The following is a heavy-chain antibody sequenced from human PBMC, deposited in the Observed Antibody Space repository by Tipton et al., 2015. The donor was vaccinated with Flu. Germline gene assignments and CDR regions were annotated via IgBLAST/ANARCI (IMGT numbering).Heavy chain of an antibody. J-gene: IGHJ1*01. CDR3: ATDRHGSRDSSHAEYFQH. CDR1: GGSISSSSYY. CDR2: IYYSGST. V-gene: IGHV4-39*07. D-gene: IGHD5-24*01. Sequence: TLSLTCTVSGGSISSSSYYWGWIRQPPGKGLEWIGSIYYSGSTYYNPSLKSRVTISVDTSKNQFSLKLSSVTAADTAVYYCATDRHGSRDSSHAEYFQHWGQGTLVTVSS.